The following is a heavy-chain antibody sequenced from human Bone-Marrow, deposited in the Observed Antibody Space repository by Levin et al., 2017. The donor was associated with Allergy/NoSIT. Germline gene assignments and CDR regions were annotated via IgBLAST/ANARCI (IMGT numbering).Heavy chain of an antibody. CDR3: ARLSSSSWYTYFDY. D-gene: IGHD6-13*01. Sequence: GESLKISCKASGYTFTDYYMHWVRQAPGQGLEWMGWLNPRSGATNYAQKFQGRVTMTSDASIGTAYMELSSLRSDDAAVYYCARLSSSSWYTYFDYWGQGTLVTVSS. J-gene: IGHJ4*02. CDR1: GYTFTDYY. CDR2: LNPRSGAT. V-gene: IGHV1-2*02.